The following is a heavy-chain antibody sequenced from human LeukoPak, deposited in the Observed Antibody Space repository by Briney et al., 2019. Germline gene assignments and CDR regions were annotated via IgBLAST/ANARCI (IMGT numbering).Heavy chain of an antibody. D-gene: IGHD5-18*01. J-gene: IGHJ4*02. CDR2: IIPIFGTA. Sequence: ASVKVSCKASGGTFSSYAISWVRQAPGQGLEWMGGIIPIFGTANYAQKFQSRVTITADESTSTAYMELCSLRSEDTAVYYCARDGDTARPIWGQGTLVTVSS. CDR1: GGTFSSYA. CDR3: ARDGDTARPI. V-gene: IGHV1-69*13.